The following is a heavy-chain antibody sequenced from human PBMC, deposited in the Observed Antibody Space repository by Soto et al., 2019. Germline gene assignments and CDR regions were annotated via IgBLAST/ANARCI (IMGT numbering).Heavy chain of an antibody. CDR1: GFTFSSYW. V-gene: IGHV3-7*01. Sequence: VQLVESGGGLVQPGGSLRLSCAASGFTFSSYWMSWVRQAPGKGLEWVANIKQDGSEKYYVDSVKGRFTISRDNAKNSLYLQMNSLRAEDTAVYYCARGGIYCTNGVCYTGWFDPWGQGTLVTVSS. J-gene: IGHJ5*02. CDR3: ARGGIYCTNGVCYTGWFDP. CDR2: IKQDGSEK. D-gene: IGHD2-8*01.